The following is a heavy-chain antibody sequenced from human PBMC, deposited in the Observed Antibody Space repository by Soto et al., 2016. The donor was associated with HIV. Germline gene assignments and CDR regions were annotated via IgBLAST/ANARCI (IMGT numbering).Heavy chain of an antibody. CDR2: IGTAGDT. Sequence: EVQLVESGGGLVQPGGSLRLSCAASGFTFSSYDMHWVRQATGKGLEWVSGIGTAGDTYYPGSVKGRFTISRDTAKNSLYLELKSLRVGDTAVYYCARGRGSYDSRSYYFEAFDMWGQGTMVT. CDR1: GFTFSSYD. J-gene: IGHJ3*02. D-gene: IGHD3-22*01. V-gene: IGHV3-13*04. CDR3: ARGRGSYDSRSYYFEAFDM.